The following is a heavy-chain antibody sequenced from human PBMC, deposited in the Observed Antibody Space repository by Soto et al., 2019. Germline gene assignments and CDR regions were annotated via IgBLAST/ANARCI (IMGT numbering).Heavy chain of an antibody. Sequence: GGSLRLSCAASGFTFNTYAMSWVRQAPGKGLEWVSTFSGSGGTTYYADSVKGRFTVSRDNSKNTLYLQVNSLRAEDTAIYYCAKGGIYDWNRVLSDWGQGTLVTVSS. CDR3: AKGGIYDWNRVLSD. J-gene: IGHJ4*02. CDR1: GFTFNTYA. D-gene: IGHD1-20*01. V-gene: IGHV3-23*01. CDR2: FSGSGGTT.